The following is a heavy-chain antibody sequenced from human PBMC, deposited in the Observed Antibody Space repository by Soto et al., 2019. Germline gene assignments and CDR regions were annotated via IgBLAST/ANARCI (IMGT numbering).Heavy chain of an antibody. CDR3: VGGSGYYNDAFDI. CDR1: GYTFTGYY. D-gene: IGHD3-22*01. J-gene: IGHJ3*02. Sequence: ASVKVSCKASGYTFTGYYMHWVRQAPGQGLEWMGWINPNSGGTNYAQKFQGWVTMTRDTSISTAYMELSRLRSDDTAVYYCVGGSGYYNDAFDIWAQGTMVTVSS. V-gene: IGHV1-2*04. CDR2: INPNSGGT.